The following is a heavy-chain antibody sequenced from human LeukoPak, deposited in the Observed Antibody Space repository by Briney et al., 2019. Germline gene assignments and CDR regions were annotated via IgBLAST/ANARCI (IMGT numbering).Heavy chain of an antibody. CDR2: ISGSGGST. Sequence: GGSLRLSCAASGFTFSSYAMSWVRQAPGKGLEWVSAISGSGGSTYYADSVKGRFTISRDNSKNTLYLQMNSLRAEDTAVYYCANVAVTIFGVVITGHYYYGMDVWGQGTTVTVSS. D-gene: IGHD3-3*01. J-gene: IGHJ6*02. CDR3: ANVAVTIFGVVITGHYYYGMDV. V-gene: IGHV3-23*01. CDR1: GFTFSSYA.